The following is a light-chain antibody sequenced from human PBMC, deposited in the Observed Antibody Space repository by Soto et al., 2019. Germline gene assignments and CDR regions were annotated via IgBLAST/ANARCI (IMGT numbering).Light chain of an antibody. V-gene: IGLV2-14*01. CDR2: EVS. J-gene: IGLJ1*01. CDR1: STDVGGYKY. Sequence: QSVLTQPASVSGSPGQSIAISCTGTSTDVGGYKYVSWYQQHPGKAPKLMIYEVSNRPSGVSNRFSGSKSGNTASLTISGLQAEDEVDYYCSSYTSSSTQYVFGTVTKVTVL. CDR3: SSYTSSSTQYV.